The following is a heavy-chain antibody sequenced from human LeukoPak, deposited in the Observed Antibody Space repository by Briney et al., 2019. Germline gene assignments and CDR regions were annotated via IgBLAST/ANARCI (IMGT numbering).Heavy chain of an antibody. CDR2: ISSSSSYI. Sequence: GGSLRLSCAASGFTFGSYSMNWVRQAPGKGLEWVSSISSSSSYIYYADSVKGRFTISRDNAKNSLYLQMNSLRAEDTAVYYCARDLEVPYYYDSSGYLDYWGQGTLVTVSS. CDR1: GFTFGSYS. CDR3: ARDLEVPYYYDSSGYLDY. V-gene: IGHV3-21*01. D-gene: IGHD3-22*01. J-gene: IGHJ4*02.